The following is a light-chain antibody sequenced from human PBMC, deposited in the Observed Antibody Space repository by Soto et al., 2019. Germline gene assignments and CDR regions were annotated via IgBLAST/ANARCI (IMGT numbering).Light chain of an antibody. J-gene: IGKJ2*01. CDR2: GAS. CDR3: QQYSTSPHT. CDR1: QSVNSNY. Sequence: EIVLTQSPGTLSLSPGERATLSCRASQSVNSNYLAWYQQKPGQVPRPLIYGASIRAAGVPDRLSGSGSGTDFTITISSLESEDYAVNYCQQYSTSPHTFGQGTKLEIK. V-gene: IGKV3-20*01.